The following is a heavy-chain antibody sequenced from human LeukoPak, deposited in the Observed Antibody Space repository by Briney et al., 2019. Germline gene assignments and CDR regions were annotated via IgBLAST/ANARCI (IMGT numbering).Heavy chain of an antibody. D-gene: IGHD2-2*01. Sequence: GGSLRLSCEASGFTFSTYWMSWVRQAPGKGPECVANIKPDGSDKYYVDSMKGRFTICRDNAKDSLYLQMNNLRAEDTAVYYCAREGSPPGVLHWGQGTLVTVSS. J-gene: IGHJ1*01. V-gene: IGHV3-7*01. CDR2: IKPDGSDK. CDR1: GFTFSTYW. CDR3: AREGSPPGVLH.